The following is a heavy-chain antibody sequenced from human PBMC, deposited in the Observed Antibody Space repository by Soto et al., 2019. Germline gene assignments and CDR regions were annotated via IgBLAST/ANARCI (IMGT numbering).Heavy chain of an antibody. CDR3: ASSNYYDSSGYPGEDY. CDR1: GYTFTSYY. D-gene: IGHD3-22*01. V-gene: IGHV1-46*01. CDR2: INPSGGST. Sequence: GASVKVSCKASGYTFTSYYMHWVRQAPGQGLEWMGIINPSGGSTSYAQKFQGRVTMTRDTSTSTVYMELSSLRSEDTAVYYCASSNYYDSSGYPGEDYWGQGTLVTVSS. J-gene: IGHJ4*02.